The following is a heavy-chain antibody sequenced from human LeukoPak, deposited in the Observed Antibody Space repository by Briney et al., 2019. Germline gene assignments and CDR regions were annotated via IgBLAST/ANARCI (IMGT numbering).Heavy chain of an antibody. J-gene: IGHJ4*02. CDR3: ARGRHSSGWYPSDY. CDR2: INPNSGGT. CDR1: GYTFTGYY. Sequence: GASVKVSCKASGYTFTGYYMHWVRQAPGQGLEWMGWINPNSGGTNYAQKFQGRVTMTRDTSISTAYMEVSRLRSDDTAVYYCARGRHSSGWYPSDYWGQGTLVTVSS. V-gene: IGHV1-2*02. D-gene: IGHD6-19*01.